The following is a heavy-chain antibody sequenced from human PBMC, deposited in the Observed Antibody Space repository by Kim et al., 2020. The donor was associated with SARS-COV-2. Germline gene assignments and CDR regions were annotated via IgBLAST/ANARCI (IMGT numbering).Heavy chain of an antibody. Sequence: VGSLRLSCEVLGFSVRNNYMTWVRQAPGKALEWVSTITTGGYTYSADSVKGRFTVSRDSSQNTLYLQMDRLRGEDTAVYYCAREEGGYAMDWGHGALVTVS. CDR2: ITTGGYT. J-gene: IGHJ4*01. CDR3: AREEGGYAMD. V-gene: IGHV3-53*01. D-gene: IGHD5-12*01. CDR1: GFSVRNNY.